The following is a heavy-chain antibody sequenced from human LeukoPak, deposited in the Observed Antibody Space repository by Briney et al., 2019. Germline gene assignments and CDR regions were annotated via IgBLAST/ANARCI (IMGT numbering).Heavy chain of an antibody. V-gene: IGHV4-59*01. CDR1: GGSISSYY. J-gene: IGHJ4*02. D-gene: IGHD3-22*01. CDR2: IYYRGST. CDR3: ARLYYDSSGHY. Sequence: SETLSLTCTVSGGSISSYYWSWIRQPPGKGLEWIGYIYYRGSTNYNPSLKSRVTISVDTSKNQFSLKLSSVTAADTAVYYCARLYYDSSGHYWGQGTLVTVSS.